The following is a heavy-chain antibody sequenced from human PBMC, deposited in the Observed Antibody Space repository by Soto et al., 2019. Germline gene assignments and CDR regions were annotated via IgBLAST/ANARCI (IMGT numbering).Heavy chain of an antibody. CDR1: GGSISSGGYY. CDR3: AREVAARPGGMIDY. Sequence: PSETLSLTCTVSGGSISSGGYYWSWIRQHPGKGLEWIGYIYYSGGTYYNPSLKSRVTISVDTSKNQFSLKLSSVTAADTAVYYCAREVAARPGGMIDYWGQGTLVTVSS. CDR2: IYYSGGT. V-gene: IGHV4-31*03. J-gene: IGHJ4*02. D-gene: IGHD6-6*01.